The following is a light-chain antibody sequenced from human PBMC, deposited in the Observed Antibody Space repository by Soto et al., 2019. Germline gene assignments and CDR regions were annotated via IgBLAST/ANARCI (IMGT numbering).Light chain of an antibody. J-gene: IGKJ4*01. CDR1: QGISSY. Sequence: AIRMTQSPSSFSASTGDRVTITCRASQGISSYLAWYQQKPGKAPKLLIYAASTLQSGVPSRFSGSESGTEFTLTISCLQSEDFATYYCQQYYTYPLTFGGGTKVEIK. V-gene: IGKV1-8*01. CDR3: QQYYTYPLT. CDR2: AAS.